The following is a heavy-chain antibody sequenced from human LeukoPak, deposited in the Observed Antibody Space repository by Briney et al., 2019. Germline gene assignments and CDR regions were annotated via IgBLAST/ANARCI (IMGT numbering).Heavy chain of an antibody. J-gene: IGHJ2*01. CDR1: GSSISSYY. Sequence: PSETLSLTCTVSGSSISSYYWSWIRQPPGKGLEWIGYIYYSGSTNYNPSLKSRVTISVDTSKNQFSLKLSSVTAADTAVYYCARGRELWWYFDLWGRGILVTVSS. V-gene: IGHV4-59*01. CDR2: IYYSGST. D-gene: IGHD2-21*01. CDR3: ARGRELWWYFDL.